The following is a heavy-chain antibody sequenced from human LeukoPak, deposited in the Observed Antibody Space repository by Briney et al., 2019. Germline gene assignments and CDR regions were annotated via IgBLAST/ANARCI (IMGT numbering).Heavy chain of an antibody. V-gene: IGHV6-1*01. J-gene: IGHJ5*02. D-gene: IGHD3-10*02. CDR1: GDSFSSNSAG. CDR2: TYYRSKWYN. Sequence: SQTLSLTCAISGDSFSSNSAGWNWIRQSPSRGLEWLGRTYYRSKWYNDYAVSVKSRIIINPDTSKNQFSLQLNSVTPEDTAVYYCATGGYYVGRWYNWFDPWGQGTLVTVSS. CDR3: ATGGYYVGRWYNWFDP.